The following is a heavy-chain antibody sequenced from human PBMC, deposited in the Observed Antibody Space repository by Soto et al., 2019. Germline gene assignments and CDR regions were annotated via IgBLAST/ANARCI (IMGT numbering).Heavy chain of an antibody. V-gene: IGHV3-13*04. J-gene: IGHJ2*01. D-gene: IGHD2-21*02. Sequence: EVQLVESGGGLVQPGGSLRLSCAASGFTFSSYDMHWVRQATGKGLEWVSAIGTAGDTYYPGSVKGRFTISRENAKNSLYLQMNSLRAGDTAVYYCARSIVVVTQDNDYWYFDLWGRGTLVTVSS. CDR1: GFTFSSYD. CDR2: IGTAGDT. CDR3: ARSIVVVTQDNDYWYFDL.